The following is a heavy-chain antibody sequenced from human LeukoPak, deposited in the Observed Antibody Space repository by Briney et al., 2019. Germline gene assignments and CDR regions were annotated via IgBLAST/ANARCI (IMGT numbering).Heavy chain of an antibody. CDR3: ARHVRYSYVFFDY. J-gene: IGHJ4*02. CDR1: GGSVSTYY. CDR2: ICNGGSA. Sequence: PSETLSLTCTVSGGSVSTYYWSWIRQPPGKGLEWIGYICNGGSANYNPSLKSRVAISLDTSKNQFSLKLTSVTATDTAVYYCARHVRYSYVFFDYWGQGTLVTVSS. V-gene: IGHV4-59*08. D-gene: IGHD3-16*02.